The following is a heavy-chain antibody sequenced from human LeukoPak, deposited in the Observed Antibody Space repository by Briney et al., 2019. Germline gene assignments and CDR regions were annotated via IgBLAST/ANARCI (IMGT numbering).Heavy chain of an antibody. J-gene: IGHJ4*02. D-gene: IGHD6-13*01. CDR3: TRLQTGYISQRGFDY. V-gene: IGHV1-46*01. CDR2: INPSGGST. Sequence: GESLKISCKGPGYTFTSYWVAWVRQAPGQGLEWMGLINPSGGSTTYAQKFQGRVTMTRDTSTSTVHMELSSLRSEDTAVYYCTRLQTGYISQRGFDYWGQGTLVTVSS. CDR1: GYTFTSYW.